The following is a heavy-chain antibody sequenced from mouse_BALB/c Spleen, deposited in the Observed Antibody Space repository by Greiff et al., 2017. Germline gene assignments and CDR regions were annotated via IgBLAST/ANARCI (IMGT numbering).Heavy chain of an antibody. CDR2: ISNGGGST. D-gene: IGHD2-3*01. V-gene: IGHV5-12-2*01. CDR3: ARHEGYNYFDY. Sequence: EVQRVESGGGLVQPGGSLKLSCAASGFTFSSYTMSWVRQTPEKRLEWVAYISNGGGSTYYPDTVKGRFTISRDNAKNTLYLQMSSLKSEDTAMYYCARHEGYNYFDYWGQGTTLTVSS. CDR1: GFTFSSYT. J-gene: IGHJ2*01.